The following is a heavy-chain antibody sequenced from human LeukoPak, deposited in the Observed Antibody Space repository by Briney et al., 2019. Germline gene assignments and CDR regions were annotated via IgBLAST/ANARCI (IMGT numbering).Heavy chain of an antibody. Sequence: SETLSLTCTVSGGSISSSSYYWGWIRQPPGKGPEWIGSIYYSGSTYYNPSLKSRVTISVDTSKNQFSLKLSSVTAADTAVYYCAGPGVVVIATSFAFDIWGQGTMVTVSS. D-gene: IGHD2-21*01. J-gene: IGHJ3*02. V-gene: IGHV4-39*01. CDR1: GGSISSSSYY. CDR3: AGPGVVVIATSFAFDI. CDR2: IYYSGST.